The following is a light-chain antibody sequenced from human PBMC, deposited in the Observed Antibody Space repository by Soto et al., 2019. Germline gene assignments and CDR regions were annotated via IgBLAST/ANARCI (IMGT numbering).Light chain of an antibody. CDR2: EVS. CDR1: SSDVGGYNY. CDR3: SSFAGDGYWV. Sequence: QSALTQPASLSGSPGQSITISCTGTSSDVGGYNYVSWYQQHPGKAPKLLIYEVSNRPSGVSNRFTASKSGNTASLTISELQPEDEADYYCSSFAGDGYWVFGGGTKLTVL. V-gene: IGLV2-14*01. J-gene: IGLJ3*02.